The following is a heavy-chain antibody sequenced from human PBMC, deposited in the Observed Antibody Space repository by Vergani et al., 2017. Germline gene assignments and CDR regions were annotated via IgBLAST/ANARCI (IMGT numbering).Heavy chain of an antibody. V-gene: IGHV4-38-2*01. J-gene: IGHJ4*02. CDR2: VSHSGSN. CDR3: VRDAINYDVLTGYYIGLDS. Sequence: QVQLQESGPGLVQPAETLSLTCVVSNSSINSNYYWGWIRQSPGKRLEWIGSVSHSGSNFSNPSLKSRVTIAVDKSKKLISLILNSVITADTAVYYCVRDAINYDVLTGYYIGLDSWGQGTLVTVSS. D-gene: IGHD3-9*01. CDR1: NSSINSNYY.